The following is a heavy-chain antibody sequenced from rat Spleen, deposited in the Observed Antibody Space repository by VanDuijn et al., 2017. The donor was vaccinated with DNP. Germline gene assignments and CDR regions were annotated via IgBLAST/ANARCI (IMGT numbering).Heavy chain of an antibody. CDR2: ILHDGSRT. Sequence: EVQLVESGGGLVQPGRSLKLSCAASGFTFSNHYMAWVRQAPRKGLEWVATILHDGSRTYYRDSVKGRFTISRDNGESSLYLQMDSLRSEDTATYYCTTVYGGYSGWFASWGQGTLVTVSS. CDR1: GFTFSNHY. J-gene: IGHJ3*01. V-gene: IGHV5S10*01. D-gene: IGHD1-11*01. CDR3: TTVYGGYSGWFAS.